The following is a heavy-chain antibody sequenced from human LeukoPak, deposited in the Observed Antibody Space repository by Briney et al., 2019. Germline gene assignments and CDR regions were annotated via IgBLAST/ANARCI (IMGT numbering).Heavy chain of an antibody. CDR1: GYTFTGYY. V-gene: IGHV1-2*02. CDR3: ASKWVTYYYNSSAYHYPTDVFDI. Sequence: ASVKVSCKASGYTFTGYYIHWVRQAPGQGLEWMGWIIPNSGGTNYAQKFQGRVTMTRDTSISTAYMELSRLRSDDTAVYYCASKWVTYYYNSSAYHYPTDVFDIWGQGTMVTVSS. D-gene: IGHD3-22*01. J-gene: IGHJ3*02. CDR2: IIPNSGGT.